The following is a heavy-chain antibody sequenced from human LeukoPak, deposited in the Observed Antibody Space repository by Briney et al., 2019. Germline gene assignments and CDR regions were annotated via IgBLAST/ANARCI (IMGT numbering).Heavy chain of an antibody. J-gene: IGHJ3*02. V-gene: IGHV3-74*01. CDR3: ARVGVSWRGFDI. CDR2: IKGDGSIT. CDR1: GFTFSSYA. Sequence: GGSLRLSCSASGFTFSSYAMSWVRQAPGKGLVWVSRIKGDGSITNYADSVKGRFTISRDNARNTVFLQMNSLGGEDTAVYYCARVGVSWRGFDIWGQGTMVTVSS. D-gene: IGHD3-3*01.